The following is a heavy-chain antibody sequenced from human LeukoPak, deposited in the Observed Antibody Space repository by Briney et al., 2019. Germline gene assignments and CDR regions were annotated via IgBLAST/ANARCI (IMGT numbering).Heavy chain of an antibody. CDR3: AREVVGGVLDY. CDR1: GFTVSSNY. CDR2: IYSGGST. Sequence: GGSLRLSCAASGFTVSSNYMSWGRQAPEKGLEWGSVIYSGGSTYYADSVKGRFTISRDNSKNTLYLQMNRLRAEHTAVYYCAREVVGGVLDYWGQGPLVTVSS. V-gene: IGHV3-53*01. D-gene: IGHD2-15*01. J-gene: IGHJ4*02.